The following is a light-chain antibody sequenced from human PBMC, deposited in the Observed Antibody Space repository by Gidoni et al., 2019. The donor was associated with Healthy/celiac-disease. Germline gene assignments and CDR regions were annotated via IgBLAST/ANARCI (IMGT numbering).Light chain of an antibody. V-gene: IGKV3-20*01. CDR3: QQYGSSPRWT. CDR2: GAS. Sequence: EIVFTQSPGTLSLSPGERATLSCRASQSVSSSYLDWYQQKPGQAPRLLSYGASSRATGIPDRCSGSGSGTDFTLTISRLEPEDFAVHYCQQYGSSPRWTFGQGTKVEIK. CDR1: QSVSSSY. J-gene: IGKJ1*01.